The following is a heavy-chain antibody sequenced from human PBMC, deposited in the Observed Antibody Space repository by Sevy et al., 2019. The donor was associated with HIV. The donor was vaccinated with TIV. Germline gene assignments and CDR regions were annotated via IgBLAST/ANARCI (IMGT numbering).Heavy chain of an antibody. D-gene: IGHD3-10*01. CDR2: INSDGSST. CDR3: ARDGGWFGFPDY. V-gene: IGHV3-74*01. J-gene: IGHJ4*02. CDR1: GFTFSSYW. Sequence: GGSLRLSCATSGFTFSSYWMRWVRQAPGKGLVWVSRINSDGSSTSYADSVKGRFTISRDNAKNTLYLQMNSLRAEDTAVYYCARDGGWFGFPDYWGQGTLVTVSS.